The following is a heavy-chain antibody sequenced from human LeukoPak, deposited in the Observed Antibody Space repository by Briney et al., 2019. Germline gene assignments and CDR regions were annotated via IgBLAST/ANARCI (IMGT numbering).Heavy chain of an antibody. CDR2: ISNGGST. J-gene: IGHJ3*02. Sequence: SETLSLTCTVSGGSISTYYWSWIRQPPGDGLEWIGYISNGGSTKYNPSLKSRVTISVDTSKNQLSLKLRSVTAADTAVYHCVRLQPNTGEWAFDIWGQGTMVSVSS. V-gene: IGHV4-59*01. CDR3: VRLQPNTGEWAFDI. CDR1: GGSISTYY. D-gene: IGHD1-1*01.